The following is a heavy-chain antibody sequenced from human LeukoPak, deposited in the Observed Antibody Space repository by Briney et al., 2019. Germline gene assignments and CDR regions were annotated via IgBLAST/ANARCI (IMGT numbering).Heavy chain of an antibody. CDR2: INHSGST. Sequence: SETLSLTCAVYGGSFSGYYWSWIRQPPGKGPEWIGEINHSGSTNYNPSLKSRVTISVDTSKNQFSLKLSSVTAADTAVYYCARRVSGWYHYWGQGTLVTVSS. CDR3: ARRVSGWYHY. V-gene: IGHV4-34*01. J-gene: IGHJ4*02. D-gene: IGHD6-19*01. CDR1: GGSFSGYY.